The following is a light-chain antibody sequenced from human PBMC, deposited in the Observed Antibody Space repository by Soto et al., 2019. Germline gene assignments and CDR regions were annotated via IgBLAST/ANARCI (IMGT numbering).Light chain of an antibody. CDR3: QEYGSN. V-gene: IGKV3-20*01. CDR2: GTS. CDR1: QSVDSGS. J-gene: IGKJ4*01. Sequence: ILLTQSPGTLSLSPGERATLSCRASQSVDSGSLAWYQQKPGQTPRLLIYGTSNRATGIPDRFSGSGSGADFTLTINRLEPEDFAVYYCQEYGSNFGGGTKVDIK.